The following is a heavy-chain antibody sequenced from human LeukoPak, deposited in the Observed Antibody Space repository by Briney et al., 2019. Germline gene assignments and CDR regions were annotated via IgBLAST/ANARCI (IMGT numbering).Heavy chain of an antibody. D-gene: IGHD6-13*01. CDR2: IYHSGNT. Sequence: PSETLSLTCTVSGGSISSSSYYWDWIRQPPGKGLEWIGSIYHSGNTYYNPFLKSRVTISVDTSKNQFSLNLSSVTAADTAVYYCARYSSSPTYYFDYWGQGTLVTVSS. J-gene: IGHJ4*02. CDR3: ARYSSSPTYYFDY. V-gene: IGHV4-39*07. CDR1: GGSISSSSYY.